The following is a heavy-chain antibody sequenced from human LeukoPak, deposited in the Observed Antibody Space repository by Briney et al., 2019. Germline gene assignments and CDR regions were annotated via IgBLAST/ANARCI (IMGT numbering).Heavy chain of an antibody. J-gene: IGHJ4*02. CDR2: ISAYNGNT. V-gene: IGHV1-18*01. Sequence: ASLKISCKASGYTFTSYGISWVRQAPGQGLEWMGWISAYNGNTNYAKKVQGRVTMTTETSTSTACMELRRLRSDDTAVYYCARSVVVPAAQCDPEDWGQGTLVTVSS. CDR1: GYTFTSYG. D-gene: IGHD2-2*01. CDR3: ARSVVVPAAQCDPED.